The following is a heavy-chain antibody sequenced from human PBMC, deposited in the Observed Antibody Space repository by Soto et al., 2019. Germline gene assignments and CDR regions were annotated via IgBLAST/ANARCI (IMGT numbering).Heavy chain of an antibody. V-gene: IGHV4-59*01. CDR1: GGSISSYY. Sequence: SETLSLTCTVSGGSISSYYWSWIRQPPGKGLEWIGYIYYSGSTNYNPSLKSRVTISVDTSKNQFSLKLSSVTAADTAVYYWAREVLKPYSSGYYFDYWGQGTLVTVSS. D-gene: IGHD6-19*01. CDR3: AREVLKPYSSGYYFDY. J-gene: IGHJ4*02. CDR2: IYYSGST.